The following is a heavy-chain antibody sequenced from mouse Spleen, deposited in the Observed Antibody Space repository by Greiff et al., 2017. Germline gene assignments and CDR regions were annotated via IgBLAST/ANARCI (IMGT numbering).Heavy chain of an antibody. CDR2: IDPSDSYT. V-gene: IGHV1-50*01. Sequence: QVQLKQSGAELVKPGASVKLSCKASGYTFTSYWMQWVKQRPGQGLEWIGEIDPSDSYTNYNQKFKGKATLTVDTSSSTAYMQLSSLTSEDSAVYYCAGLDFDYWGQGTTLTVSS. J-gene: IGHJ2*01. CDR1: GYTFTSYW. CDR3: AGLDFDY.